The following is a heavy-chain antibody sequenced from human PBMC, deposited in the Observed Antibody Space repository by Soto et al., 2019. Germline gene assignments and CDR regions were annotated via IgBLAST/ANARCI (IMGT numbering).Heavy chain of an antibody. CDR3: AREPLDGMDV. CDR1: GGSVNTGDNY. CDR2: IYHNGNT. V-gene: IGHV4-30-4*01. Sequence: QVQLHQSGPGLVKPSQTLSLECTVIGGSVNTGDNYWSWVRQSPGRGLEWIGYIYHNGNTFYNPALENRVTMSVDASKNQFSLTLTYVTAADTVVYCYAREPLDGMDVWGQGTNVTVSS. J-gene: IGHJ6*02.